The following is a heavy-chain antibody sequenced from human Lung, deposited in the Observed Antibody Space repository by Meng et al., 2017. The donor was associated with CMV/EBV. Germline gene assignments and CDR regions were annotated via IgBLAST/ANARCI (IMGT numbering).Heavy chain of an antibody. Sequence: SCAASGFTFSDYHMSWSRQAPGKGLEWVSYISSSGSTIYYADSVKGRFTISRYNAKNSLYLQMNSLRAKDTAVYYCARETNLNGMYVWGQGPPVTVSS. CDR3: ARETNLNGMYV. CDR1: GFTFSDYH. V-gene: IGHV3-11*01. CDR2: ISSSGSTI. J-gene: IGHJ6*02. D-gene: IGHD1-14*01.